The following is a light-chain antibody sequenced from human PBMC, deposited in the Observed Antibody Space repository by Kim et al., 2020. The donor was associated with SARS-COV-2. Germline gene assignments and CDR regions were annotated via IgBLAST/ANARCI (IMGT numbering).Light chain of an antibody. V-gene: IGLV8-61*01. Sequence: GGTVTHAVGLTSGSVAIRYCPSWYQQTPGQAPRTLIYSTNTRSSGVPDRFSGSILGNKAALTITGAQADDESDYYCVLSLGSGISIFGGGTQLTVL. CDR3: VLSLGSGISI. J-gene: IGLJ2*01. CDR2: STN. CDR1: SGSVAIRYC.